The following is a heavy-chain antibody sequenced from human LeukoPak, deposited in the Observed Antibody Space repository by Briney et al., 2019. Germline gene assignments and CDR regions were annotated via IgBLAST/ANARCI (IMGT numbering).Heavy chain of an antibody. Sequence: SVKVSCKASGGTFSSYAISWVRQAPGQGLEWMGGITPIFGTANYAQKFQGRVTITADESTSTAYMELSSLRSEDTAVYYCARDRNSLYYYGSGSYPPQSYYYYYGMDVWGKGTTVTVSS. J-gene: IGHJ6*04. V-gene: IGHV1-69*13. CDR2: ITPIFGTA. CDR1: GGTFSSYA. D-gene: IGHD3-10*01. CDR3: ARDRNSLYYYGSGSYPPQSYYYYYGMDV.